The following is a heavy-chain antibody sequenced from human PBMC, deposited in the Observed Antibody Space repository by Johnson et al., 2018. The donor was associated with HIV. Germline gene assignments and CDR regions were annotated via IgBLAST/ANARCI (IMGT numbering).Heavy chain of an antibody. Sequence: QVQLVESGGGVVQPGRSLRLSCAASVFTFSSYVMHSVRQAPGKGLEWVALISYDESNKDYADSVKGRFTISRDNSKNTLFLQMNSLRADDTAVSYCARGGFTMIVVAYWGQGTMVTVSS. CDR2: ISYDESNK. J-gene: IGHJ3*01. CDR1: VFTFSSYV. CDR3: ARGGFTMIVVAY. D-gene: IGHD3-22*01. V-gene: IGHV3-30-3*01.